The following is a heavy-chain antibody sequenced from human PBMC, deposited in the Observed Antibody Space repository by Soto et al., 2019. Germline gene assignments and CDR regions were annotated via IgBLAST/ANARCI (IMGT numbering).Heavy chain of an antibody. D-gene: IGHD3-22*01. Sequence: GESLKISCAASGFTFSSYEMNWVRQAPGKGLEWVSYISSSGSTIYYADSVKGRFTISRDNAKNSLYLQMNSLGAEDTAVYYCARDDYYDSSGYWDFDYWGQGTLVTVSS. V-gene: IGHV3-48*03. CDR2: ISSSGSTI. CDR3: ARDDYYDSSGYWDFDY. J-gene: IGHJ4*02. CDR1: GFTFSSYE.